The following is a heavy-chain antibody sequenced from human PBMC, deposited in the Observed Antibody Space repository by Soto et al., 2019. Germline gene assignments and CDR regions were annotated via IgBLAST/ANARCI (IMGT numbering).Heavy chain of an antibody. Sequence: QVQLVQSGGEVKKPGASVTVSCKASGYTFINYHITWVRQTPGQGLEWMAWINTYNGMTDYAQKFQGRVTMTRDTSTGTAYMELRNLGSDDAAVYFCAKSPRGEMATDWGQGTLVTVSS. V-gene: IGHV1-18*01. CDR1: GYTFINYH. CDR2: INTYNGMT. CDR3: AKSPRGEMATD. J-gene: IGHJ4*02. D-gene: IGHD5-12*01.